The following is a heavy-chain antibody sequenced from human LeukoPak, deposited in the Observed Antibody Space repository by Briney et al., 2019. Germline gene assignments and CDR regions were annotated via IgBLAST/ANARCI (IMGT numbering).Heavy chain of an antibody. D-gene: IGHD3-22*01. CDR1: GFTFSSYG. J-gene: IGHJ4*02. Sequence: GGSLRLSCAASGFTFSSYGMHWVRQAPGKGLEWVAFIRYDGSNKYYADSVKGRFTISRDNSKNTLYLQMNSLRAEDTAVYYCARGDDSSGYIINWGQGTLVTVSS. CDR3: ARGDDSSGYIIN. CDR2: IRYDGSNK. V-gene: IGHV3-30*02.